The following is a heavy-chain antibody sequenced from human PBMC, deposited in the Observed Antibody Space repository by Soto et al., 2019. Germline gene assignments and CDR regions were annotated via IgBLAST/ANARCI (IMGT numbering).Heavy chain of an antibody. Sequence: ASVKGSCKASGYTFTSYDINWVRQATGQGLEWMGWMNPNSGNTGYAQKFQGRVTMTRNTSISTAYMELSSLRSEDTAVYYCARVGVWQGYRRYLKYWGQGTLVTVSS. CDR3: ARVGVWQGYRRYLKY. D-gene: IGHD6-13*01. CDR1: GYTFTSYD. V-gene: IGHV1-8*01. J-gene: IGHJ4*02. CDR2: MNPNSGNT.